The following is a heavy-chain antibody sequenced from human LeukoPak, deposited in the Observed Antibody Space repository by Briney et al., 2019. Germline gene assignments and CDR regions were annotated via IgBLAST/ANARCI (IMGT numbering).Heavy chain of an antibody. CDR1: GGSFSGYY. CDR2: IHHSGSA. D-gene: IGHD6-6*01. Sequence: SETLSLTCAVYGGSFSGYYWSWIRQPPGKGLEWIGEIHHSGSANYNPSLKSRVTISIDTSKNQFSLKLSSVTAADTAVYYCVRGLGHSSSDYWGQGALVTVSS. J-gene: IGHJ4*02. CDR3: VRGLGHSSSDY. V-gene: IGHV4-34*01.